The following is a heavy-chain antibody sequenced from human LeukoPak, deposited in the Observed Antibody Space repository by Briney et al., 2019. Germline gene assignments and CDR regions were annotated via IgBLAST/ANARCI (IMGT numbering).Heavy chain of an antibody. Sequence: GGSLRLSCAASGFTFSSYAMSWVRQAPGKGLEWVSAISGSGGSTYYADSVKGRFTISRDNSKNTVFLQMSGLRADDRAVYYCATVNRDCSGGTCYSYDYWGQGTLVTVSS. V-gene: IGHV3-23*01. CDR3: ATVNRDCSGGTCYSYDY. D-gene: IGHD2-15*01. CDR2: ISGSGGST. J-gene: IGHJ4*02. CDR1: GFTFSSYA.